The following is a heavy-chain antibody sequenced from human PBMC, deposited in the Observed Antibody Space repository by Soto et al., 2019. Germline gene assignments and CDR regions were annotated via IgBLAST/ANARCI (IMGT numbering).Heavy chain of an antibody. D-gene: IGHD1-26*01. CDR3: ARVRSGIYNAFDL. CDR2: LSSESTFI. J-gene: IGHJ3*01. Sequence: GGSLRLSCAASGFTFSTFYMNWVRQAPGKGLEWVSFLSSESTFISYADSVKGRFTISRDNSKKSLFLQMDSLRVEDTAVYYCARVRSGIYNAFDLWGQGTVVTVSS. CDR1: GFTFSTFY. V-gene: IGHV3-11*06.